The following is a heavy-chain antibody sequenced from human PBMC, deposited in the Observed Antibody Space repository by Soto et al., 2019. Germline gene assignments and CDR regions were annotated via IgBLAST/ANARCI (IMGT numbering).Heavy chain of an antibody. Sequence: GGSLRLSCAASGFTFSDYSMNWVRQVPGKGLEWVSSISRSSSYIHYADSLKGRFTISRDNAKDSLYLQLNSLRAEDTAIYHCARSLRFLEWLSRHHFYYMDVWGKGTTVTVSS. CDR1: GFTFSDYS. CDR3: ARSLRFLEWLSRHHFYYMDV. CDR2: ISRSSSYI. V-gene: IGHV3-21*01. D-gene: IGHD3-3*01. J-gene: IGHJ6*03.